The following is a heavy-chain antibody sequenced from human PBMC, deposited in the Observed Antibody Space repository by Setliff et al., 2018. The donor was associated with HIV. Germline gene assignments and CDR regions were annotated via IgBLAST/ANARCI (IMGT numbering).Heavy chain of an antibody. CDR1: GASISDGTYY. D-gene: IGHD6-13*01. CDR3: ARDIQAAGTGWFDP. V-gene: IGHV4-61*09. J-gene: IGHJ5*02. Sequence: SQTLSLTCAVSGASISDGTYYWSWIRQPAGKGLEWIGHIYIRGGTTNYSPSLKSRVTISLDTSKNQFSLSLSSVTAADTAVYYCARDIQAAGTGWFDPWGQGTLVTVSS. CDR2: IYIRGGTT.